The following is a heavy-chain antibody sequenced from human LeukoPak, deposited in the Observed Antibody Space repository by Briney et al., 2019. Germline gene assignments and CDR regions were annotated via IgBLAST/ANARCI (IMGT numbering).Heavy chain of an antibody. CDR3: ARAIVGATDDAFDI. V-gene: IGHV1-46*01. CDR1: GYTFTSYY. D-gene: IGHD1-26*01. J-gene: IGHJ3*02. CDR2: INPSGGST. Sequence: GASVKVSCKASGYTFTSYYMHWVRQAPGQGLEWMGIINPSGGSTSYAQKFQGRVTMTTDTSTSTAYMELRSLRSDDTAVCYCARAIVGATDDAFDIWGQGTMVTVSS.